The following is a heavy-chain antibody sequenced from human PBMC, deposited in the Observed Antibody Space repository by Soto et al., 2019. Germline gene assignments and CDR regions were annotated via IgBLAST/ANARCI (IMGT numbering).Heavy chain of an antibody. CDR1: GGSFSGYY. J-gene: IGHJ4*02. D-gene: IGHD3-9*01. CDR3: GRLEGLATISYYFDF. V-gene: IGHV4-34*01. Sequence: SETLSLTCAVYGGSFSGYYWSWIRQPPGKGLEWIGEINHSGSTNYNPSLKSRVTISVDTSKNQFSLKLSSVTAADSAVYFCGRLEGLATISYYFDFWGQGALVTVSS. CDR2: INHSGST.